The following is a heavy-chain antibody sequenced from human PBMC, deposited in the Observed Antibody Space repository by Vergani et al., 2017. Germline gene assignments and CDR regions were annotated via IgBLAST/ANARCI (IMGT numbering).Heavy chain of an antibody. D-gene: IGHD3-10*01. J-gene: IGHJ4*02. CDR3: AKDSLQDYYGSGSYCD. CDR1: GFTFSSYG. V-gene: IGHV3-30*18. CDR2: ISYDGSNK. Sequence: QVQLVESGGGVVQPGGSLRLSCAASGFTFSSYGMHWVRQAPGKGLEWVAVISYDGSNKYYADSVKGRFTISRDNSKNTLYLQMNSLRAEDTAVYYCAKDSLQDYYGSGSYCDWGQGTLVTVSS.